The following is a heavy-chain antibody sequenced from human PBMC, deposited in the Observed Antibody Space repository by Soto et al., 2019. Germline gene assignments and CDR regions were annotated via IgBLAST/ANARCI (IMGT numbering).Heavy chain of an antibody. CDR3: ASRGGATTAFDI. D-gene: IGHD1-26*01. Sequence: SETLSLTCTVSGGSISSSSYYWGWIRQPPGKGLEWIGSIYYSGSTYYNPSLKSRVTISVDTSKNQFSLKLSSVTAADTAVYYCASRGGATTAFDIWGQGTMVT. J-gene: IGHJ3*02. CDR1: GGSISSSSYY. V-gene: IGHV4-39*01. CDR2: IYYSGST.